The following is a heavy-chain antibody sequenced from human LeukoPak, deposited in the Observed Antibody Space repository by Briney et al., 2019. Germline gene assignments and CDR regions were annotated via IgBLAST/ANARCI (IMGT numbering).Heavy chain of an antibody. CDR2: IYHSGST. D-gene: IGHD1-26*01. Sequence: SETLSLTCTVSGYSISSGYYWGWIRQPPGKGLEWIGSIYHSGSTYYNPSLKSRVTISVDTSKNQFSLKLSSVTAADTAVYYCARTGGSFYFYYYMDVWGRGTTVTVSS. V-gene: IGHV4-38-2*02. CDR3: ARTGGSFYFYYYMDV. CDR1: GYSISSGYY. J-gene: IGHJ6*03.